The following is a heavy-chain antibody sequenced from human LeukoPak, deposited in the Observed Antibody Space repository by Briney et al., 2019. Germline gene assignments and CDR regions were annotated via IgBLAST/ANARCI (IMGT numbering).Heavy chain of an antibody. CDR3: ARGPREVVVAAIQSPYYYYDMDV. CDR1: GGSFSGYY. D-gene: IGHD2-15*01. V-gene: IGHV4-34*01. J-gene: IGHJ6*02. Sequence: SETLSLTCAVYGGSFSGYYWSWIRQPPGKGLEWIGVINHSGSTNYNPSLKSRVTISVDTSKNQFSLKLSSVTAADTAVYYCARGPREVVVAAIQSPYYYYDMDVWGQGTTVTVSS. CDR2: INHSGST.